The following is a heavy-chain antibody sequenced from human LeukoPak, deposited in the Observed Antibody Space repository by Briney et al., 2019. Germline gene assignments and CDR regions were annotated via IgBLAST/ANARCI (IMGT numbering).Heavy chain of an antibody. CDR3: ARHYDNLTGFFDY. CDR1: GGSISSYY. Sequence: SETLSLTCTVSGGSISSYYWSWIRQPPGKGLEWIGYIYYSGSTNYNPSLKSRVTISVDTSKNQFSLKLSSVTAADTAVYYCARHYDNLTGFFDYWGQGTLVTVSS. J-gene: IGHJ4*02. V-gene: IGHV4-59*01. CDR2: IYYSGST. D-gene: IGHD3-9*01.